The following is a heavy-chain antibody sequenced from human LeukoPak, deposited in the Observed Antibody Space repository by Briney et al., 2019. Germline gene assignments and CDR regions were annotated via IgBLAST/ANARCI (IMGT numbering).Heavy chain of an antibody. Sequence: SETLSLICAVYGGSFSGYYWSWIRQPPGKGLEWIGEINHSGSTNYNPSLKSRVTISVDTSKNQFSLKLSSVTAADTAVYYCARKDSSSFFDYWGQGTLVTVSS. V-gene: IGHV4-34*01. CDR3: ARKDSSSFFDY. J-gene: IGHJ4*02. CDR2: INHSGST. D-gene: IGHD6-6*01. CDR1: GGSFSGYY.